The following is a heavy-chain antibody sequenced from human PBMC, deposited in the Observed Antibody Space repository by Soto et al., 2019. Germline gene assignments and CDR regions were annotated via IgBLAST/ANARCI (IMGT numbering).Heavy chain of an antibody. J-gene: IGHJ5*02. Sequence: LSLTCTVSGGSISSGGYYWSWIRQHPGKGLEWIGYIYYSGSTYYNSSLKSRVTISVDTSKNQFSLKLSSVTAADTAVYYCARTQYSSSSGDSDWFDPWGQGTLVTVSS. CDR2: IYYSGST. CDR1: GGSISSGGYY. D-gene: IGHD6-6*01. CDR3: ARTQYSSSSGDSDWFDP. V-gene: IGHV4-31*03.